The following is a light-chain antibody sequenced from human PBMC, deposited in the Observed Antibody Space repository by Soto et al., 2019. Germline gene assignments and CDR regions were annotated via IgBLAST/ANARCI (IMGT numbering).Light chain of an antibody. V-gene: IGKV1-5*03. J-gene: IGKJ2*01. CDR2: KAS. CDR3: QQYYSSSGST. Sequence: DIQMTQSPSTLPASVGDRVTITCRASQSVDNSLAWFQQKPGKAPKLLIYKASNLEGGVPLRFSGSGSGTEFTLTIRNLQPDDFATYYCQQYYSSSGSTFGRGTTLDIK. CDR1: QSVDNS.